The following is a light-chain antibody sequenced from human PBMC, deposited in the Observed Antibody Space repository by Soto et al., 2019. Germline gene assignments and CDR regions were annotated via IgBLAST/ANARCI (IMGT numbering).Light chain of an antibody. CDR2: GAS. CDR3: QQYGRSPVT. J-gene: IGKJ3*01. CDR1: QSVSSSY. V-gene: IGKV3-20*01. Sequence: EIVLTQSPGTLSLSPGERATLSCRASQSVSSSYLAWYQQKPGQAPRLLIYGASSRATGIADRFSGSGSGTDFTLTISRLEPEDYAVYYCQQYGRSPVTFGPGTKVDIK.